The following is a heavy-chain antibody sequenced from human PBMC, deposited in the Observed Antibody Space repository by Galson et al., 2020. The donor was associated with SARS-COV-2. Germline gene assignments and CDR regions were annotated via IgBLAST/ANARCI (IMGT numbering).Heavy chain of an antibody. D-gene: IGHD6-19*01. J-gene: IGHJ4*02. CDR3: AKMEGIAVAATPN. CDR2: ISGSGAST. Sequence: ESLKISCSAPGFTFSSYAMSWVRQAPGKGLEWVSSISGSGASTYYADSVKGRFTISRDNSKNTLYLQMNSLRAEDTAIYYCAKMEGIAVAATPNWGQGTLVTVSS. CDR1: GFTFSSYA. V-gene: IGHV3-23*01.